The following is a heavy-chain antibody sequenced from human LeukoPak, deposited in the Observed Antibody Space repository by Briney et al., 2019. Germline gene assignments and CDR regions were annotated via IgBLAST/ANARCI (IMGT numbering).Heavy chain of an antibody. D-gene: IGHD6-19*01. V-gene: IGHV3-30*04. J-gene: IGHJ4*02. CDR3: AREWGRIAVAGGPGY. CDR2: ISYDGSNK. CDR1: GFTFSSYP. Sequence: GGSLRLSCAASGFTFSSYPMHWVRQAPGKGLEWVAVISYDGSNKYYADSVKGRFTISRDNSANTLYLQMSSLRVEDTAVYYCAREWGRIAVAGGPGYWGQGALVTVSS.